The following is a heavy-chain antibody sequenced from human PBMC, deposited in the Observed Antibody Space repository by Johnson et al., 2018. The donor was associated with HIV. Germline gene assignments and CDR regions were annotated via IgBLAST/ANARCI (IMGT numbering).Heavy chain of an antibody. Sequence: QVQLVESGGGLVQPGGSLRLSCAASGFTFSSYAMSWVRQAPGKGLEWVAVIGYDGSNKYYADSVKGRFTISRDNSKNTLYLQMNSLRAEDTAVYYCVKGVVGAEDVFDIWGQGTMVTVSS. CDR2: IGYDGSNK. CDR1: GFTFSSYA. J-gene: IGHJ3*02. V-gene: IGHV3-33*06. D-gene: IGHD1-26*01. CDR3: VKGVVGAEDVFDI.